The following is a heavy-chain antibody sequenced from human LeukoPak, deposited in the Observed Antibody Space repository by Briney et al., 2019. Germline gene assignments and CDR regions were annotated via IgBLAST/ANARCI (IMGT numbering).Heavy chain of an antibody. J-gene: IGHJ4*02. D-gene: IGHD1-1*01. CDR3: ARVTTGTVDC. CDR2: IAYSGST. Sequence: PSETLSLTCTVSGGSISSYYWGWIRQSPGKGLEWVGYIAYSGSTNYNPSLKSRVTISVDTSKNRFSLKLNSVTAADTALYYCARVTTGTVDCWGQGTLVTVSS. CDR1: GGSISSYY. V-gene: IGHV4-59*01.